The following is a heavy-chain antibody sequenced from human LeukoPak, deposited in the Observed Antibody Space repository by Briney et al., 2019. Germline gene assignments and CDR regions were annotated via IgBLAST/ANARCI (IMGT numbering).Heavy chain of an antibody. D-gene: IGHD5-18*01. V-gene: IGHV1-46*01. CDR3: ARDGGYSYGYSLYCYYGMDV. J-gene: IGHJ6*02. Sequence: ASVKVSCKASGYTFTSYYMHWVRQAPGQGLEWMGIINPSGGSTSYAQKFQGRVTMTRDTSTSTVYMELSSLRSEDTAVYYCARDGGYSYGYSLYCYYGMDVWGQGTTVTVSS. CDR2: INPSGGST. CDR1: GYTFTSYY.